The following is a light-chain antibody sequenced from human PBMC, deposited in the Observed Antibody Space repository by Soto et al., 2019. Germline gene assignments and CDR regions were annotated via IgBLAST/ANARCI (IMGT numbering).Light chain of an antibody. V-gene: IGLV2-8*01. CDR2: EVN. CDR1: SSDVGGYNY. Sequence: QSALTQPPSASGSPGQSVTISCTGTSSDVGGYNYVSWYQQHPGKAPKVMIYEVNKRPSAVPDRFSGSKSGNTASLTVSGLQAEDEADYFCKSYTGINNWVFGGGTKVTVL. CDR3: KSYTGINNWV. J-gene: IGLJ3*02.